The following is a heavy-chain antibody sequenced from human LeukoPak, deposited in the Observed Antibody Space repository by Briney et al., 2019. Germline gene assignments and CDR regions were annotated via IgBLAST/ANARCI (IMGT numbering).Heavy chain of an antibody. CDR1: GYTFTGYY. CDR3: ARSGRGHVYGFFDY. V-gene: IGHV1-2*02. Sequence: ASVKVSCKASGYTFTGYYMHWVRQAPGQGLEWMGWVNTHTGATNYAQKFQGAVTMTRDTSISTAYMELSRPRSDDTAMYYCARSGRGHVYGFFDYWGQGTLVTAS. J-gene: IGHJ4*02. CDR2: VNTHTGAT. D-gene: IGHD3-10*01.